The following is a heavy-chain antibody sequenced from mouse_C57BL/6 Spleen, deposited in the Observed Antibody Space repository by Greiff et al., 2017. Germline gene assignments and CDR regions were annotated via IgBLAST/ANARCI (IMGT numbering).Heavy chain of an antibody. CDR3: TTATVVATPSY. V-gene: IGHV14-4*01. D-gene: IGHD1-1*01. CDR2: IDPENGDT. J-gene: IGHJ2*01. Sequence: EVKLMESGAELVRPGASVKLSCTASGFNIKDDYMHWVKQRPEQGLEWIGWIDPENGDTEYASKFQGKATITADTSSNTAYLQLSSLTSEDTAVYYCTTATVVATPSYWGQGTTLTVSS. CDR1: GFNIKDDY.